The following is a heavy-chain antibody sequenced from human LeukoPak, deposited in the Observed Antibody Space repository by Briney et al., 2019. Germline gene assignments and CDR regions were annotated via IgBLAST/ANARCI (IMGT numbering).Heavy chain of an antibody. CDR1: VFTFSIYS. J-gene: IGHJ3*02. CDR2: ISNSSSYI. D-gene: IGHD6-19*01. V-gene: IGHV3-21*01. Sequence: GGSLRLSCAASVFTFSIYSMNWVRQAPGKGREWGSAISNSSSYIYYADSVKGRFTISRDNAKNSLHMNMNSLRAEDTAVYYCARVWLADAFDIWGPGTMVTVSS. CDR3: ARVWLADAFDI.